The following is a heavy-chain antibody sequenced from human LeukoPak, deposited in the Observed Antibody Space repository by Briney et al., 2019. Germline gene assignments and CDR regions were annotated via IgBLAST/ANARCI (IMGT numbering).Heavy chain of an antibody. CDR3: ARDAWQNWKSGANHYYYGLDV. J-gene: IGHJ6*02. D-gene: IGHD1-1*01. CDR1: GGTFSSYA. CDR2: IIPIFGIA. V-gene: IGHV1-69*13. Sequence: ASVKASCKASGGTFSSYAVSWVRQAPGQGLEWMGGIIPIFGIANYAQKFQGRVTITADVSTGATYMELSSLRSEDTAVYYCARDAWQNWKSGANHYYYGLDVWGQGTTVTVSS.